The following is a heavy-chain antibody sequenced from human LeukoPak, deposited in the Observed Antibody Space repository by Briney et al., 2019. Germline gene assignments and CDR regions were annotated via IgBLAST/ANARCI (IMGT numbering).Heavy chain of an antibody. CDR3: AKAHGEDPRTYDY. Sequence: GGSLRLSCTASELAFGNFYMSWIRQAPGKGLEWVAYIDGRSTAILYADSVRGRFTISRDNSKNTLYLQMNSLRAEDTAVYYCAKAHGEDPRTYDYWGQGTLVTVSS. CDR1: ELAFGNFY. D-gene: IGHD3-10*01. V-gene: IGHV3-11*01. CDR2: IDGRSTAI. J-gene: IGHJ4*02.